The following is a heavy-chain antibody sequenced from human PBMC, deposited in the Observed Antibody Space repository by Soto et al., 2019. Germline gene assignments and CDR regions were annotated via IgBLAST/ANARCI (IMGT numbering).Heavy chain of an antibody. V-gene: IGHV3-64D*06. D-gene: IGHD2-8*01. J-gene: IGHJ4*02. Sequence: PGVSLMLSCSVAGFTFTSNAMHWVRQAPVKGLEYVSAINDAGTTTYYADSVKGRFTISRDNSKHTLYLQMNSLTPEDTAVYFCVKPRRPKWAVSPFDEWAKGSLVTVA. CDR2: INDAGTTT. CDR1: GFTFTSNA. CDR3: VKPRRPKWAVSPFDE.